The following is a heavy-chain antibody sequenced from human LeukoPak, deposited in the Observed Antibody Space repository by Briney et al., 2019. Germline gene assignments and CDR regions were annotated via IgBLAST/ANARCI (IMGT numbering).Heavy chain of an antibody. CDR2: INWNGGST. CDR3: ARPTGGNYGFDY. Sequence: PGGFLRLSCAASGFTFDDYGMSWVRQAPGKGLEWVSGINWNGGSTGYADSVKGRFTISRDNAKNSLYLQMNSLRVEDTALYYCARPTGGNYGFDYWGQGTLVTVSS. CDR1: GFTFDDYG. V-gene: IGHV3-20*04. D-gene: IGHD3-10*01. J-gene: IGHJ4*02.